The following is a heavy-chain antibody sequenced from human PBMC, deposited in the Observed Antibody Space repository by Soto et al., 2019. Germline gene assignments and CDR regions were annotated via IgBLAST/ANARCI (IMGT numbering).Heavy chain of an antibody. D-gene: IGHD2-21*01. Sequence: SXVRQAPGQGLEWMGWISAYNGNTNYAQKLQGRVTMTTDTSTSTAYMELRSMRSDDTAVYYCARGLRGYDAFDIWGQGTMVTVSS. CDR3: ARGLRGYDAFDI. V-gene: IGHV1-18*01. CDR2: ISAYNGNT. J-gene: IGHJ3*02.